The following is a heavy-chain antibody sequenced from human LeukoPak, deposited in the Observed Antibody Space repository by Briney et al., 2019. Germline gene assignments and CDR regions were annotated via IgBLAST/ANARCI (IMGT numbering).Heavy chain of an antibody. J-gene: IGHJ3*02. CDR3: ARDDLRPGDALDM. CDR1: GFTFSTYW. D-gene: IGHD3-3*01. V-gene: IGHV3-74*01. Sequence: GGSLRLSCAASGFTFSTYWMHWVPQSPGKGLVGVSRVNSDGSTTIYADSVKGRFTISRDNAKNTLYLQMNSLRAEDTAVYHCARDDLRPGDALDMWGQGTMVTVSS. CDR2: VNSDGSTT.